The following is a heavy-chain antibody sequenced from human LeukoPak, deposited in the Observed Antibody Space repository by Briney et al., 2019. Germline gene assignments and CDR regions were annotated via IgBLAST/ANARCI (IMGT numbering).Heavy chain of an antibody. CDR1: GGSIDSNS. D-gene: IGHD6-13*01. V-gene: IGHV4-59*01. Sequence: SETLSLTCTVSGGSIDSNSWTWIRQPPGKGLEWIGYIYTSGTTNYNPSLKSRVTMSVDMSKNQFSLKLSSVTAADTAVYYCARRSSSWKNWFDPWGQGTLVTVSS. J-gene: IGHJ5*02. CDR2: IYTSGTT. CDR3: ARRSSSWKNWFDP.